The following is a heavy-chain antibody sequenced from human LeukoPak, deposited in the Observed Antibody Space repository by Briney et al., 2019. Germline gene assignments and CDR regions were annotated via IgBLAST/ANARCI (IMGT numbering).Heavy chain of an antibody. CDR2: ISYDGRNK. J-gene: IGHJ4*02. CDR1: GFTFSSYG. CDR3: AKPHFDY. V-gene: IGHV3-30*18. Sequence: PGGTLRLSCAASGFTFSSYGMSWVRQAPGKGLEWVAAISYDGRNKHYADPVKGRFTISRDNSENTVYLQMNSLRAEDTAVYYCAKPHFDYWGQGTLVTVSS.